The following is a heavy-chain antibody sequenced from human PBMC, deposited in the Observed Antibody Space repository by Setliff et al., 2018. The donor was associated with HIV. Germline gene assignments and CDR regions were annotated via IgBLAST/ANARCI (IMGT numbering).Heavy chain of an antibody. CDR2: LYYGGNT. D-gene: IGHD1-26*01. CDR1: PYSISSGYY. J-gene: IGHJ5*02. CDR3: ARDPWLLGASAGGDNWLDP. V-gene: IGHV4-38-2*02. Sequence: SETLSLTCSVSPYSISSGYYWGWLRQPPGKGLEWIGCLYYGGNTYYNPSLKSRVAMSIDTSKNEVSLRLKSVTAADTAMYYCARDPWLLGASAGGDNWLDPWGQGTLVTVSS.